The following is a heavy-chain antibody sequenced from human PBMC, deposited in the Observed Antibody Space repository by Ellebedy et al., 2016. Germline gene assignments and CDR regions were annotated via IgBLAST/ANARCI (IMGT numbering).Heavy chain of an antibody. V-gene: IGHV5-51*01. CDR1: GYSFTNYW. CDR2: IYPGDSDT. J-gene: IGHJ6*02. CDR3: ARLVLEQGTAEDGRGMDV. D-gene: IGHD1/OR15-1a*01. Sequence: GGSLRLSCKASGYSFTNYWIGWVRQMPGKGLEWMGIIYPGDSDTRYSPSFQGHVTMSVDKSINIVYLQWSSLKASDTAIYYCARLVLEQGTAEDGRGMDVWGQGTTVTVSS.